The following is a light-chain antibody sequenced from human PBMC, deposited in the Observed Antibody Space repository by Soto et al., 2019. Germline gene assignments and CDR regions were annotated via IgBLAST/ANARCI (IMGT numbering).Light chain of an antibody. J-gene: IGLJ1*01. CDR3: QSYDRSLSGSRV. CDR2: DNS. CDR1: SSNIGAGYD. Sequence: QSALTQPPSVSGAPGQRVTISCTGSSSNIGAGYDVHWYQQLPGTAPKLLIYDNSNRPSGVPDRFSGSKSGTSASLAITGLQAEDEADYYCQSYDRSLSGSRVFGTGTKVNVL. V-gene: IGLV1-40*01.